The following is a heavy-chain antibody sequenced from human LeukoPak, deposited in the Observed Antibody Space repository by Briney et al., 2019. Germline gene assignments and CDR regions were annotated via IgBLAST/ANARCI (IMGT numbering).Heavy chain of an antibody. CDR2: IYTSGST. CDR3: ARGSNGDLRTLDY. CDR1: GGSISSGSYY. V-gene: IGHV4-61*02. J-gene: IGHJ4*02. D-gene: IGHD4-17*01. Sequence: PSETLSLTCTVSGGSISSGSYYWSWIRQPAGKGLEWIGRIYTSGSTNYNPSLKSRVTISVDKSKNQFFLKQYSVTAADTAVYYCARGSNGDLRTLDYWGQGTLVTVSS.